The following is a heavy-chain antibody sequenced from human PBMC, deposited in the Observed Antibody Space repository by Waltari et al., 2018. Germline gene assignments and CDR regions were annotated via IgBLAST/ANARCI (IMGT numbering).Heavy chain of an antibody. CDR3: ARGSRLGSGTFFPTATDN. V-gene: IGHV1-8*01. D-gene: IGHD3-10*01. CDR2: MNPNSRNT. CDR1: GYTFSTYD. J-gene: IGHJ4*02. Sequence: QVQLVQSGAEVKEPGASVKVSCKASGYTFSTYDINWVRQATGQGHEWMGAMNPNSRNTGYAPKFQGIVTMTRHTSISPAYMELSSLRSDDTAVYYCARGSRLGSGTFFPTATDNWAQGTPVTVSS.